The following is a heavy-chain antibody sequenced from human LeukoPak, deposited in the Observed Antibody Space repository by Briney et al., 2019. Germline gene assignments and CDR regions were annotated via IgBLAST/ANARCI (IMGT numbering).Heavy chain of an antibody. CDR1: GFTFSSYS. CDR2: ISSSSSYI. Sequence: GGSLRLSCAASGFTFSSYSMNWVRQAPGEGLEWVSSISSSSSYIYYADSVKGRFTISRDNAKNSLYLQMNSLRAEDTAVYYCARFDILTGYSYAWGQGTLVTVSS. V-gene: IGHV3-21*01. CDR3: ARFDILTGYSYA. J-gene: IGHJ5*02. D-gene: IGHD3-9*01.